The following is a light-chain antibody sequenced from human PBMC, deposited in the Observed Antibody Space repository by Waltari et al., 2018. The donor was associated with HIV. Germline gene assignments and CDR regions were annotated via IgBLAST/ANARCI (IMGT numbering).Light chain of an antibody. Sequence: QSALTQPASVSGSPGQSITISCTGTSSDVGGYNYLSWYQQHPGKAPKPMIYDVSYRPSGVSNRFSGSKSDNTASLTISGLQAEDEADYYCSSYTSSSTLYVVFGGGTKLTVL. V-gene: IGLV2-14*01. J-gene: IGLJ2*01. CDR3: SSYTSSSTLYVV. CDR1: SSDVGGYNY. CDR2: DVS.